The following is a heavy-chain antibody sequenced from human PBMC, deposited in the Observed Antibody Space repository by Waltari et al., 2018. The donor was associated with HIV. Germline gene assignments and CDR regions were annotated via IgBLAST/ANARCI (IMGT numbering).Heavy chain of an antibody. D-gene: IGHD3-3*01. CDR1: GGTIPVCTLY. V-gene: IGHV4-30-4*08. J-gene: IGHJ3*02. CDR3: ARADFWSGYYFAFDI. Sequence: QVHLQESGPGLVKPSQTLSLTCTVPGGTIPVCTLYWSWIRQPPGKGLEWIGNMYYTGTTYYNPSLESRVTISLETSNNQFSLRLNSVTAADTAVYYCARADFWSGYYFAFDIWGQGTMVTVSS. CDR2: MYYTGTT.